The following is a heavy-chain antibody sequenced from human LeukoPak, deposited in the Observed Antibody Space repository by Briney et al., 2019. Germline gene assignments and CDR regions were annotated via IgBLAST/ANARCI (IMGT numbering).Heavy chain of an antibody. CDR2: INSDGSST. V-gene: IGHV3-74*01. CDR3: SRDRPEYSSSSYYYYYMDV. D-gene: IGHD6-6*01. J-gene: IGHJ6*03. Sequence: RGSLRPSCAPSGFTFSSYWMHWVRQAPGKGLVWVSRINSDGSSTSYADSVKGRFTISIDNAKNTLYLQMNRLRAEDTAVYYCSRDRPEYSSSSYYYYYMDVWGKGTTVTVSS. CDR1: GFTFSSYW.